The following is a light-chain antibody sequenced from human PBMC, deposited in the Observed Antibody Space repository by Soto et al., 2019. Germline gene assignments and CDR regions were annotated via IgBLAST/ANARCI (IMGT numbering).Light chain of an antibody. CDR3: QSYDSSRSGHVV. J-gene: IGLJ2*01. V-gene: IGLV1-40*01. CDR1: SSNIGAGYD. Sequence: QSVLTQPPSVSGAPGQRVTISCTGSSSNIGAGYDVHWYQQLPGTAPKLLIYGNNNRPSGVPDRFSGSKSGTSASLAITGLQAEDEADYYCQSYDSSRSGHVVFGGGTQLTV. CDR2: GNN.